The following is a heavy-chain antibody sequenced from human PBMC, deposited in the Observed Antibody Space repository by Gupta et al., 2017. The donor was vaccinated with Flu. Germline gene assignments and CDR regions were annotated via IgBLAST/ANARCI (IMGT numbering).Heavy chain of an antibody. CDR2: ISWDSDIT. D-gene: IGHD6-25*01. J-gene: IGHJ4*02. CDR1: GFTFDDYA. V-gene: IGHV3-43*01. CDR3: AKGPIAAAPEGTFFDD. Sequence: EVHLVESGGVVKQPGESLRLSCAASGFTFDDYAMHWVRQAPGKGLEWVSLISWDSDITYYAASVKGRFTISRDNNKNSLYLQMNSLRPEDTALYYCAKGPIAAAPEGTFFDDRGQGTLVTVSA.